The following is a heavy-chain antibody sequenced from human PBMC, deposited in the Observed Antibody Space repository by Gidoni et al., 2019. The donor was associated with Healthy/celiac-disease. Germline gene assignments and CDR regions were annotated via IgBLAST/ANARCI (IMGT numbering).Heavy chain of an antibody. CDR1: GFTFSSYS. D-gene: IGHD6-13*01. CDR3: ARVMAAAGMYYFDY. Sequence: EVQLVESGGGLVKPGGSLRLSCAAAGFTFSSYSMNWVRQAPGKGLEWVSSISSSSSYIYYADSVKGRFTISRDNAKNSLYLQMNSLGAEDTAVYYCARVMAAAGMYYFDYWGQGTLVTVSS. CDR2: ISSSSSYI. J-gene: IGHJ4*02. V-gene: IGHV3-21*01.